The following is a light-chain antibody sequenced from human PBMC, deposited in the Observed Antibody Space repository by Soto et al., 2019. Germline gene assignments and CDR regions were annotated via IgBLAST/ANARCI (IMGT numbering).Light chain of an antibody. V-gene: IGKV3-20*01. Sequence: EIVLTQSPGTLSLSPGERATLSCRASESVSSSYLAWYQQKPSQAPMLLIYGASSSATGIPDRFSGSGSGTDFTLTISRLEPEDFAVYYCQPYGRPLALTFGGGTKLEIK. CDR3: QPYGRPLALT. CDR2: GAS. CDR1: ESVSSSY. J-gene: IGKJ4*01.